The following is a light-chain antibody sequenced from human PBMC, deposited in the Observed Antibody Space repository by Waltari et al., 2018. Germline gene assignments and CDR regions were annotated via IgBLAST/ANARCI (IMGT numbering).Light chain of an antibody. V-gene: IGKV1-12*01. Sequence: DIQPAQSPTSLSASVGDKVPITCRASQGISSWLAWYQQKPGKVPNLLIYGVSRVQSGVPSRFSGSGSGTDYILTITSLQPEDFATYYCQQGYNVPYSFGQGTKVEIK. CDR3: QQGYNVPYS. CDR2: GVS. J-gene: IGKJ2*03. CDR1: QGISSW.